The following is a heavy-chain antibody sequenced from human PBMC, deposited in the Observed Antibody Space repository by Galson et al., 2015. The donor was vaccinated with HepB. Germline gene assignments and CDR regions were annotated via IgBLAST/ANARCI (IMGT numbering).Heavy chain of an antibody. D-gene: IGHD3-10*01. Sequence: SLRLSCAASGFTFSSFGVHWVRQAPGKGLEWVAVISYDGSDKYYADSVKGRFTISRDNSKNTLYLQMNSLRPEDTAVYYCAKFSSSYGSGLDVWGQGTTVTVSS. V-gene: IGHV3-30*18. CDR2: ISYDGSDK. CDR1: GFTFSSFG. CDR3: AKFSSSYGSGLDV. J-gene: IGHJ6*02.